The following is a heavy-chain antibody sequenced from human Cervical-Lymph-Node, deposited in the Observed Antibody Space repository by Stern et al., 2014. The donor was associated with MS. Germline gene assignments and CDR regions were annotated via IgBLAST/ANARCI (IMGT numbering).Heavy chain of an antibody. J-gene: IGHJ4*02. Sequence: QLVESGGGVVQPGRSLRLSCAASGFTFSSYTMHWVRQAPGKGLEWVAVTSYDGNSKFYADSVKGRFPISRDNSKNTLFLQMNSLRTEDTAVYYCARDGRSVWGQGTLVTVSS. V-gene: IGHV3-30-3*01. CDR1: GFTFSSYT. CDR3: ARDGRSV. CDR2: TSYDGNSK.